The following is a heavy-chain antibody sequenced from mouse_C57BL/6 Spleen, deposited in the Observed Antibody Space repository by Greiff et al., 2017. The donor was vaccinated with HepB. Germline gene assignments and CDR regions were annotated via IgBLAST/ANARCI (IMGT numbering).Heavy chain of an antibody. D-gene: IGHD2-2*01. CDR1: GYTFTSYG. Sequence: QVQLKESGAELARPGASVKLSCKASGYTFTSYGISWVKQRTGQGLEWIGEIYPRSGNTYYNEKFKGKATLTADKSSSTAYMELRSLTSEDSAVYFCARGGLRRDPFAYWGLGTLVTVSA. CDR3: ARGGLRRDPFAY. CDR2: IYPRSGNT. J-gene: IGHJ3*01. V-gene: IGHV1-81*01.